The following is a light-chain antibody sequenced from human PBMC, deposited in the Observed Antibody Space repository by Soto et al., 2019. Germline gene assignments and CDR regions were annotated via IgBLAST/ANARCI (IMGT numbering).Light chain of an antibody. V-gene: IGKV1-5*01. CDR1: QSVSNW. Sequence: DIQMTQSPSTLSASVGDRVTITYRASQSVSNWLAWYQQKPGKAPRLLIHGASTLGGGVPSRFSGSGSGTEFTLTISSLQPDDFATYYCQHYNTYSCAFGQGTKLEIK. CDR2: GAS. CDR3: QHYNTYSCA. J-gene: IGKJ2*02.